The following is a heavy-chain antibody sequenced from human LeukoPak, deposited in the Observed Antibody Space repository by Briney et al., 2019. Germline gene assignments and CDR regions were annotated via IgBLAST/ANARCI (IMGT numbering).Heavy chain of an antibody. V-gene: IGHV3-48*04. CDR1: GFTFSSYS. CDR2: ISSSSSTI. Sequence: AGGSLRLSCAASGFTFSSYSMNWVRQAPGKGLEWVSYISSSSSTIYYADSVKGRFTISRDNAKNSLYLQMNSLRAEDTAVYYCARSPLDYEYYFDYWGQGTLVTVSS. J-gene: IGHJ4*02. CDR3: ARSPLDYEYYFDY. D-gene: IGHD4-17*01.